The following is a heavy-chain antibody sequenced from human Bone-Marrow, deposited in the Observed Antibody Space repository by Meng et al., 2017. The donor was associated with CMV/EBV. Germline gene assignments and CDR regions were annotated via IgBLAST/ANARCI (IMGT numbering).Heavy chain of an antibody. CDR2: IRYDGSNK. CDR1: GFTFSSYG. V-gene: IGHV3-30*02. D-gene: IGHD3-3*01. J-gene: IGHJ6*02. Sequence: GESLKISCAASGFTFSSYGMHWVRQAPGKGLEWVAFIRYDGSNKYYADSVKGRFTISRDNSKNTLYLQMNSLRAEDTAVYYCAKAWAYYDFWSGLDVWGQGTTVTVSS. CDR3: AKAWAYYDFWSGLDV.